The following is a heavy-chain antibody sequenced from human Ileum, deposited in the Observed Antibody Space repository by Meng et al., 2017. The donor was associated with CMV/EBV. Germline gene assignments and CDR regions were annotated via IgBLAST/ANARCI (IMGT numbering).Heavy chain of an antibody. D-gene: IGHD5-18*01. J-gene: IGHJ4*02. CDR3: ARGSGYTYGYDY. CDR2: MYHRGCT. CDR1: GGSIRGGGSS. Sequence: AVSGGSIRGGGSSWSWIRRPPGKGLEWIGYMYHRGCTYYNPSLKSRVTISVDRSQNQFSLKLSSVTAADTAVYYCARGSGYTYGYDYWGQGTLVTVSS. V-gene: IGHV4-30-2*01.